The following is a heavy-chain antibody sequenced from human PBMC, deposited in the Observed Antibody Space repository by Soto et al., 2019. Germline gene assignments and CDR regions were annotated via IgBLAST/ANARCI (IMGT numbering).Heavy chain of an antibody. CDR3: AKESYNRRTDFDY. V-gene: IGHV3-23*01. J-gene: IGHJ4*02. CDR2: VSASGLNT. Sequence: GGSLRLSCAASGFTFSTYAMAWVRQAPGKGLEWVSGVSASGLNTDYADPVKGRFYISRDNSKNTVSLHMNSLRAEDTALYYCAKESYNRRTDFDYWGQGTLVTVSS. CDR1: GFTFSTYA. D-gene: IGHD3-10*01.